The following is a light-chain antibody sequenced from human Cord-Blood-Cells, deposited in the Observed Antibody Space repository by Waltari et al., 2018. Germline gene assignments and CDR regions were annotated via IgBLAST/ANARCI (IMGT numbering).Light chain of an antibody. J-gene: IGLJ1*01. CDR1: SSDGAGYNS. V-gene: IGLV2-8*01. Sequence: QSALTQPPSASGSPGQSVTSTCTGTSSDGAGYNSVLWYQQHPGKAPKLMIYVVSKRPSGVPDRFAGSKSGNTASLTVSGLQAEDEADYYCSSYAGSNNYVFGTGTKVTVL. CDR3: SSYAGSNNYV. CDR2: VVS.